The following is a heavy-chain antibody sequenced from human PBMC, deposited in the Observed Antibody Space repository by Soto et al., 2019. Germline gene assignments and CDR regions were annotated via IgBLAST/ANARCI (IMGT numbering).Heavy chain of an antibody. V-gene: IGHV2-5*02. CDR2: IYWDDDK. CDR3: AHRQIVGCTSGFGY. Sequence: QITLKESGPTLVKPTQTLTLTCTFSGFSLSTNGVGVGWIRQPPGKALEWLALIYWDDDKRYSPSLKSRITIXXXTXXNQVVLIMTNMDPVDTGTYYCAHRQIVGCTSGFGYWGQGTLVTVSS. D-gene: IGHD1-26*01. J-gene: IGHJ4*02. CDR1: GFSLSTNGVG.